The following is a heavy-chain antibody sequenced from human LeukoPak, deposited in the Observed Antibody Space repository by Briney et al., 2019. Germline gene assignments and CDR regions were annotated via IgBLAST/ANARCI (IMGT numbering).Heavy chain of an antibody. CDR1: GFTFGNYA. V-gene: IGHV3-49*04. Sequence: PGGSLRFSCSASGFTFGNYAMTWVRQAPGQGLEWVGFIGSIAYGGTTDYAASVKGRFTISRDDSISIAYLQMNSLKTEDTAVYYCSRAPITMVRGVYFYYGMDVWGQGTTVTVSS. CDR3: SRAPITMVRGVYFYYGMDV. D-gene: IGHD3-10*01. J-gene: IGHJ6*02. CDR2: IGSIAYGGTT.